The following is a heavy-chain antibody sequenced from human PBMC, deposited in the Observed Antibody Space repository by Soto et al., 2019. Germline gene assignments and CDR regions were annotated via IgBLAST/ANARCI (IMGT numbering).Heavy chain of an antibody. CDR3: ARLRKNYDSSGYYYFDY. Sequence: SVKVSCKVSGGTFSSYAISWVRQAPGQGLEWMGGIIPIFGTANYAQKFQGRVTITADESTSTAYMELSSLRSEDTAVYYCARLRKNYDSSGYYYFDYWGKGTLVTVSS. CDR2: IIPIFGTA. V-gene: IGHV1-69*13. CDR1: GGTFSSYA. D-gene: IGHD3-22*01. J-gene: IGHJ4*02.